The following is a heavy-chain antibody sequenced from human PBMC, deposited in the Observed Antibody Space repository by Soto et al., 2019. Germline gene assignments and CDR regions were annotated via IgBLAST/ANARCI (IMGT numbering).Heavy chain of an antibody. CDR1: GYPLTSFY. V-gene: IGHV1-46*01. CDR3: ARGIATPDSWFDP. D-gene: IGHD2-21*01. CDR2: INPSGGST. J-gene: IGHJ5*02. Sequence: ASVKVSCKASGYPLTSFYMHWVRQAPGQGLEWMGIINPSGGSTSYAQKFQGRVTMTRDTATSTVYMELSSLRSDDTAVYYCARGIATPDSWFDPWGQGTLVTVSS.